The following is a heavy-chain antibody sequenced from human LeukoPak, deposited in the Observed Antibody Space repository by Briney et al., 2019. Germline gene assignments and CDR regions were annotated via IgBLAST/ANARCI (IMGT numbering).Heavy chain of an antibody. CDR2: IYSGGST. CDR3: SRAPYTSTYYLDY. V-gene: IGHV3-66*01. CDR1: GFTVSTNY. D-gene: IGHD6-13*01. Sequence: GGSLRLSCAASGFTVSTNYMSWVRQAPGKGLEWVSVIYSGGSTYYADSVKGRFTISRDNSKNTLYLQMHSLRAEDTAVYYCSRAPYTSTYYLDYWGQGTLVTVSS. J-gene: IGHJ4*02.